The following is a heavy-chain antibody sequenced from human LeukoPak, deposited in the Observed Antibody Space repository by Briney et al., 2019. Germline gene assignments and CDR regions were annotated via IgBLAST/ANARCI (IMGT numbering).Heavy chain of an antibody. CDR2: ISTSGSTT. CDR1: GFTFSDYE. J-gene: IGHJ4*02. D-gene: IGHD3-10*02. CDR3: ARGALHVFDY. Sequence: PGGSLRLSCAASGFTFSDYEINWVRQAPGKGLEWVSCISTSGSTTYYADSVRGRFTISRDNAMNSLFLQMNTLTVEDTAVYYCARGALHVFDYWGQGTPVTVSS. V-gene: IGHV3-48*03.